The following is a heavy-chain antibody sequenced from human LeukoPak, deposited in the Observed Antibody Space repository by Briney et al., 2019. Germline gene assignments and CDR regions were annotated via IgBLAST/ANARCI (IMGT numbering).Heavy chain of an antibody. D-gene: IGHD3-9*01. CDR3: AKFGEILTGPNYYYYGMDV. CDR2: ISGSGGST. Sequence: GGSLRLSCAASGFTFSSYATSWVRQAPGKGLEWVSAISGSGGSTYYADSVKGRFTISRDNSKNTLYLQMNSLRAEDTAVYYCAKFGEILTGPNYYYYGMDVWGQGTTVTVSS. V-gene: IGHV3-23*01. CDR1: GFTFSSYA. J-gene: IGHJ6*02.